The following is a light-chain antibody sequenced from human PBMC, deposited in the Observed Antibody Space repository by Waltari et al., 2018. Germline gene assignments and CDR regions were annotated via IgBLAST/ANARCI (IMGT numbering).Light chain of an antibody. J-gene: IGKJ1*01. CDR1: RRVSTY. V-gene: IGKV3-15*01. CDR3: QQYNSWPQT. Sequence: ETMMTPSPAILSVSPGERATLSCRASRRVSTYLAWYQQKPGQAPRLPIYGASTRATGIPARFSGSGSGTEFTLTISSLQSEDFAYYYCQQYNSWPQTFGQGTKVEIK. CDR2: GAS.